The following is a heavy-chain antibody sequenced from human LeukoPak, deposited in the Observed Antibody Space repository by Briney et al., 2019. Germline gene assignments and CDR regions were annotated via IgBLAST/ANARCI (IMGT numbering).Heavy chain of an antibody. J-gene: IGHJ5*02. D-gene: IGHD5/OR15-5a*01. CDR1: GFTFSSYN. CDR3: ARLRAVSTSRDWFDP. V-gene: IGHV3-21*01. CDR2: ISSSSNYI. Sequence: GGSLRLSCAASGFTFSSYNINWVRQAPGKGLEWVSFISSSSNYIYYADSVKGRFTISRDNAKNSLYLQMNSLRAGDTAVYYCARLRAVSTSRDWFDPWGQGTLVTVSS.